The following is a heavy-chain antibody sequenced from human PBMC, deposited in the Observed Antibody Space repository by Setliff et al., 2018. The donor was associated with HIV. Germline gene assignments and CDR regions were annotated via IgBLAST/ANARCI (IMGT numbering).Heavy chain of an antibody. J-gene: IGHJ6*03. CDR2: IYYSVST. CDR3: ARGVVDYDFWSGSGDYYYMDV. D-gene: IGHD3-3*01. CDR1: GGSVNSHY. Sequence: SLTCTVSGGSVNSHYWSWIRQSPGRGLEWIGYIYYSVSTKYNPSLKSRVSMSIDTSKNQFSLKMSSVTAADTAVYYCARGVVDYDFWSGSGDYYYMDVWGKGTTVTVSS. V-gene: IGHV4-59*02.